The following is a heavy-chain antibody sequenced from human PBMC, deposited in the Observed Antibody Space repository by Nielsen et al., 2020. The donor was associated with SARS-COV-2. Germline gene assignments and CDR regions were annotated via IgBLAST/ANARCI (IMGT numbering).Heavy chain of an antibody. Sequence: SGPTLVKPTQTLTLTCTFSGFSLSTSGMCVSWIRQPPGKALEWLALIYWDDDKRYSPSLKSRLTITKDTSKNQVVLTLTNMDPVDTATYYCARTTAATGPFDYWGRGTLVTVSS. D-gene: IGHD6-13*01. CDR1: GFSLSTSGMC. CDR2: IYWDDDK. CDR3: ARTTAATGPFDY. V-gene: IGHV2-5*08. J-gene: IGHJ4*02.